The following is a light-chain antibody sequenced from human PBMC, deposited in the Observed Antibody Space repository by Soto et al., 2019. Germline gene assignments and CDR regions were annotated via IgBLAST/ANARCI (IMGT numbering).Light chain of an antibody. Sequence: EIVLTQSPATLSVSPGNRATLSCRASQSVNSDLAWYQQKPGQAPRLLIYGASTRATGTPTRFSGSGSGTEFTLTISSLQTEDFEVYYCQQYYNWPRTFGQGTKV. CDR1: QSVNSD. CDR3: QQYYNWPRT. J-gene: IGKJ1*01. CDR2: GAS. V-gene: IGKV3-15*01.